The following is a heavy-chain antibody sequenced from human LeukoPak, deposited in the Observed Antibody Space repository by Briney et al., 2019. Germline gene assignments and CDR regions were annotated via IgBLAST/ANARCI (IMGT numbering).Heavy chain of an antibody. CDR1: GFTFSNYE. Sequence: GGSLRLSCAASGFTFSNYEMNWVRQAPGKGLEWVSYISSSGSTIYYADSVKGRFTISRDNAKNSLYLQMNSLRAEDTAVYYCARPVNYGGYDYYYYGMDVWGKGTTVTVPS. CDR3: ARPVNYGGYDYYYYGMDV. CDR2: ISSSGSTI. J-gene: IGHJ6*04. V-gene: IGHV3-48*03. D-gene: IGHD5-12*01.